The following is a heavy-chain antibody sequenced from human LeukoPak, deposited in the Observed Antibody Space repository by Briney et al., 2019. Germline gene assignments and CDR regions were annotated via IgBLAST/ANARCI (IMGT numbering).Heavy chain of an antibody. V-gene: IGHV3-53*01. J-gene: IGHJ4*02. CDR1: GFTVSSNY. CDR2: IYSGGST. D-gene: IGHD6-19*01. CDR3: AKEYSSGWLDY. Sequence: GGSLRLSCAASGFTVSSNYMSWVRQAPGKGLEWVSVIYSGGSTYYADSVKGRFTISRDNSKNTLYLQMNSLRAEDTAVYYYAKEYSSGWLDYWGQGTLVTVSS.